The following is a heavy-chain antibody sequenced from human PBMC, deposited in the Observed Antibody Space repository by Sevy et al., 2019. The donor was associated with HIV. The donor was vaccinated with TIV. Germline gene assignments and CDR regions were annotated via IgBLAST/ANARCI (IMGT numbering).Heavy chain of an antibody. Sequence: GGSLRLSCAASGFSFSRYAMTWVRQAPGKGLEWVSGISGTGGSTFYADSVKGRFTISRDNSKNTLYLQMNNMRVEDTAVYYCAKEDVVVAGIFDYWGQGTLVTVSS. V-gene: IGHV3-23*01. D-gene: IGHD6-19*01. CDR1: GFSFSRYA. J-gene: IGHJ4*02. CDR2: ISGTGGST. CDR3: AKEDVVVAGIFDY.